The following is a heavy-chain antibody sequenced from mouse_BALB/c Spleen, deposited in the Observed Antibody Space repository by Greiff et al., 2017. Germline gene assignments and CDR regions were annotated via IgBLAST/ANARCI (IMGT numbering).Heavy chain of an antibody. CDR2: ISCYNGAT. CDR1: GYSFTGYY. V-gene: IGHV1S34*01. Sequence: LVKTGASVKISCKASGYSFTGYYMHWVKQSPGKSLEWIRYISCYNGATSYNQKFKGKATFTVDTSSSTAYMQFNSLTSEDSAVYYCASGYGSCFAYWGQGTLVTVSA. J-gene: IGHJ3*01. CDR3: ASGYGSCFAY. D-gene: IGHD1-2*01.